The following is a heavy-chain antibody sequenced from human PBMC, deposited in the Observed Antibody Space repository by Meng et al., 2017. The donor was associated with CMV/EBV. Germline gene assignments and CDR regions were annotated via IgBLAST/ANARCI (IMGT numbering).Heavy chain of an antibody. CDR1: GFTFSSYE. CDR2: ISYDGSNK. CDR3: ARVEDIAAEESTGYYYYGMDV. D-gene: IGHD6-13*01. J-gene: IGHJ6*02. V-gene: IGHV3-30-3*01. Sequence: GGSLRLSCAASGFTFSSYEMNWVRQAPGKGLEWVAVISYDGSNKYYADSVKGRFTISRDNSKNTLYLQMNSLRAEDTAVYYCARVEDIAAEESTGYYYYGMDVWGQGTTVTVSS.